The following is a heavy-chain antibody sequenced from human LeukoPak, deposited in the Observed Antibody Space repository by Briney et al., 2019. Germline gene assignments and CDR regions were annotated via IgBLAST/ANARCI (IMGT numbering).Heavy chain of an antibody. Sequence: PGGSLRLSCAASGFTFSSYSMNWVRQAPGKGLEWASYISGSSSTIYYADSVKGRFTISRDNAKNSLYLQMNSLRDEDTAVYYCARDRPGYSSSWYSDYWGQGTLVTASS. CDR1: GFTFSSYS. CDR2: ISGSSSTI. J-gene: IGHJ4*02. CDR3: ARDRPGYSSSWYSDY. D-gene: IGHD6-13*01. V-gene: IGHV3-48*02.